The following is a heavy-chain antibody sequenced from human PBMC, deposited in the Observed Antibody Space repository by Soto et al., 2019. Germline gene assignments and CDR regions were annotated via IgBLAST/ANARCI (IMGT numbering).Heavy chain of an antibody. CDR2: ISYDGSNK. CDR1: GFTFSNYA. CDR3: ASELGYCSSLSCYKPYDY. D-gene: IGHD2-2*02. J-gene: IGHJ4*02. Sequence: QVQLVESGGGVVQPGRSLRLSCAASGFTFSNYAMHWVRQAPGKGLEWVAVISYDGSNKYNADSVKGRFTISTDNSKNTLYLQMNSLRAEDTAVYYCASELGYCSSLSCYKPYDYWCQGTLLTVSS. V-gene: IGHV3-30-3*01.